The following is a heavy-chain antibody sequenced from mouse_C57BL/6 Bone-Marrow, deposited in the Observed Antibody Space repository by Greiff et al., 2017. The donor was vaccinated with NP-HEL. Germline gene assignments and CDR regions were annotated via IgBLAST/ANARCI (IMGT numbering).Heavy chain of an antibody. J-gene: IGHJ2*01. CDR1: GFTFSSYA. CDR3: AREGDYYGSFDY. V-gene: IGHV5-4*01. CDR2: ISDGGSYT. D-gene: IGHD1-1*01. Sequence: EVKLMESGGGLVKPGGSLKLSCAASGFTFSSYAMSWVRQTPEKRLEWVATISDGGSYTYYPDNVKGRFTISRDNAKNNLYLQMSHLKSEDIAMYYCAREGDYYGSFDYWGQGTTLTVSS.